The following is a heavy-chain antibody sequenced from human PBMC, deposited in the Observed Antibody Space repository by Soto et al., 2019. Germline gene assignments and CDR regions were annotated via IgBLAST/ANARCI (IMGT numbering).Heavy chain of an antibody. J-gene: IGHJ4*02. CDR1: GYTFTSYE. V-gene: IGHV1-8*01. CDR2: MNPNSGNT. CDR3: ARDAPFEYYYDSSGYLDY. Sequence: SVKVSCKASGYTFTSYEINWVRQATGQGLEWMGWMNPNSGNTGYAQKLQGRVTMTTDTSTSTAYMELRSLRPDDTAVYYCARDAPFEYYYDSSGYLDYWGQGTLVTVSS. D-gene: IGHD3-22*01.